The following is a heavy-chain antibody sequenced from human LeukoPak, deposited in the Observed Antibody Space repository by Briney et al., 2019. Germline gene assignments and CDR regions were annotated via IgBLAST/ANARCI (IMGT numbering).Heavy chain of an antibody. CDR1: GYSFTSYW. CDR3: ARHSSVLNSFDP. Sequence: PGESLEISCKGSGYSFTSYWIGWVRQMPGKGLEWMGIIYPGDSDTRYSPSFQGLVTISADKSISTTYLQWSSLKASDTAMYYCARHSSVLNSFDPWGQGTLVTVSS. CDR2: IYPGDSDT. D-gene: IGHD3-22*01. J-gene: IGHJ5*02. V-gene: IGHV5-51*01.